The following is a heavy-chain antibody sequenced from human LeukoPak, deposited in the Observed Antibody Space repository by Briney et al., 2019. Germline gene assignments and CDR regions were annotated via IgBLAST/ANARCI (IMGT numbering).Heavy chain of an antibody. CDR2: ISAHNGNT. Sequence: ASVKVSCKASGYTFNTYGISWVRQAPGQGLEWMGWISAHNGNTDFAQKFQGRVTMTTDTSTSTAYMELRSLRSDDTAVYYCARDRYGDRSGSCDYWGQGTLVTVSS. V-gene: IGHV1-18*01. CDR3: ARDRYGDRSGSCDY. J-gene: IGHJ4*02. CDR1: GYTFNTYG. D-gene: IGHD1-26*01.